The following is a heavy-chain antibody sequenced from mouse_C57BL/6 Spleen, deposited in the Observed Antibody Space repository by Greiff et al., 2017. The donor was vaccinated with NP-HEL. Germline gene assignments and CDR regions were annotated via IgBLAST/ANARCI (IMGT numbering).Heavy chain of an antibody. Sequence: VKLMESGAELARPGASVKMSCKASGYTFTSYTMHWVKQRPGQGLEWIGYINPSGGYTKYIQKFKDKATLTADKSSSTAYMQLSSLTSEDSAVYYCARGGSSNWDYFDYWGQGTTLTVSS. CDR1: GYTFTSYT. J-gene: IGHJ2*01. D-gene: IGHD4-1*01. V-gene: IGHV1-4*01. CDR2: INPSGGYT. CDR3: ARGGSSNWDYFDY.